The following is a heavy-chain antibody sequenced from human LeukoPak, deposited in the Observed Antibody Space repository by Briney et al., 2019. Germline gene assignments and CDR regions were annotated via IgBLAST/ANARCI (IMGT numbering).Heavy chain of an antibody. J-gene: IGHJ5*02. CDR2: TYYRSKWHN. CDR1: GDSFSSTRAA. Sequence: SQTLSLTCDISGDSFSSTRAAWNWIRQSPSRGLEWLGRTYYRSKWHNDYALSVKTRIMINPDTSENQFSLQLHSVSPEDTAVYYCAREEYDILTGYLNWFDPWGQGTLVTVSS. CDR3: AREEYDILTGYLNWFDP. V-gene: IGHV6-1*01. D-gene: IGHD3-9*01.